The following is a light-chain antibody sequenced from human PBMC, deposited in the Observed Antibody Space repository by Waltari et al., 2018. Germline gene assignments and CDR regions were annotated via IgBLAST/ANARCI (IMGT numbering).Light chain of an antibody. J-gene: IGLJ2*01. CDR2: EGN. CDR1: SSDAGSYDL. V-gene: IGLV2-23*01. Sequence: QSALTQPASVSGSPGQSITVSCTGASSDAGSYDLVCWYQQHPGKAPKLIIYEGNKRPSGVSKCFSGVKSGNTASLTFSGLQADDEAEYYCSSNAGRGIVFGGGTKLTVL. CDR3: SSNAGRGIV.